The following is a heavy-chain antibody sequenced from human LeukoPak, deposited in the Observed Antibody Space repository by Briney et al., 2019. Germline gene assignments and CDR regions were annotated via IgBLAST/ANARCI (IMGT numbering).Heavy chain of an antibody. V-gene: IGHV3-21*01. Sequence: GGSLRLSCAASGFPFSSYSMNWVRQAPGKGLEWVSSISSSSSYIYYADSVKGRFTISRDNAKNSLYLQMNSLRAEDTAVYYCARDGIAVATLDYWGQGTLVTVSS. J-gene: IGHJ4*02. CDR1: GFPFSSYS. D-gene: IGHD6-19*01. CDR2: ISSSSSYI. CDR3: ARDGIAVATLDY.